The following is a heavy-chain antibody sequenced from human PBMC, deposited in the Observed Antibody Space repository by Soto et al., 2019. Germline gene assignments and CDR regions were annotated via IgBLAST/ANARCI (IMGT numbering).Heavy chain of an antibody. J-gene: IGHJ6*02. D-gene: IGHD3-10*01. CDR2: INPSGGST. V-gene: IGHV1-46*01. CDR3: ARNRYYYGSGSYYNVSYYYGMDV. Sequence: GASVKVSCKXSGYTFTSYYMHWVRQAPGQGLEWMGIINPSGGSTSYAQKFQGRVTMTRDTSTSTVYMELSSLRSEDTAVYYCARNRYYYGSGSYYNVSYYYGMDVWGQGTTVTVSS. CDR1: GYTFTSYY.